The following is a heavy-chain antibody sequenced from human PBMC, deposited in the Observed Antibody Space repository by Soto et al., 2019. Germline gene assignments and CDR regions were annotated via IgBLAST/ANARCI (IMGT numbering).Heavy chain of an antibody. CDR2: ISGSGGST. Sequence: GGSLRLSCAASGFTFSSYAMSWVRQAPGKGLEWVSAISGSGGSTYYADSVKGRFTISRDNSKNTLYLQMNSLRAEDTAVYYCAKNPLTGDAYPLYYYYYMDVWGKGTTVTVSS. V-gene: IGHV3-23*01. J-gene: IGHJ6*03. CDR3: AKNPLTGDAYPLYYYYYMDV. CDR1: GFTFSSYA. D-gene: IGHD7-27*01.